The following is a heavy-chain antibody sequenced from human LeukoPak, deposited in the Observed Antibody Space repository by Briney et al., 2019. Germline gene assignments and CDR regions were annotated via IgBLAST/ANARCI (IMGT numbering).Heavy chain of an antibody. D-gene: IGHD6-19*01. CDR3: ARDSALTAMAPSVAVAGMGFDY. Sequence: GGSLRLSCEGSGFTFSNYWMGWVRQAPGKGLQWVANIKTDGSEKYYVDSVKGRFTISRDNAKNSLYLQMNSLRAEDTAVYYCARDSALTAMAPSVAVAGMGFDYWGQGTLVTVSS. CDR2: IKTDGSEK. CDR1: GFTFSNYW. V-gene: IGHV3-7*01. J-gene: IGHJ4*02.